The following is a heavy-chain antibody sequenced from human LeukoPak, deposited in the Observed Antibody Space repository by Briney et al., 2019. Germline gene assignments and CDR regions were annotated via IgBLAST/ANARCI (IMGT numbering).Heavy chain of an antibody. J-gene: IGHJ6*02. V-gene: IGHV4-31*11. Sequence: PSETLSLTCAVYGGSFSGYYWSWIRQHPGKGLEWIGYIYYSGSTYYNPSLKSRVTISVDTSKNQFSLKLSSVTAADTAVYYCARDNAADYYYGMDVWGQGTTVTVSS. CDR1: GGSFSGYY. D-gene: IGHD2-8*01. CDR3: ARDNAADYYYGMDV. CDR2: IYYSGST.